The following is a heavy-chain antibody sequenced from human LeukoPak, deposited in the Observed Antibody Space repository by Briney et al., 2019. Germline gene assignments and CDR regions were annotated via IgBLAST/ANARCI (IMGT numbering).Heavy chain of an antibody. D-gene: IGHD3-9*01. CDR3: ARDLYDILTGYYTQYPTFDY. V-gene: IGHV1-18*01. J-gene: IGHJ4*02. Sequence: ASVKVSCKASGYTFTSYGISWVRQAPGQGLEWMGWISAYNGNTNYAQKLQGRVTMTTDTSTSTAYMELRSLRSDDTVVYYCARDLYDILTGYYTQYPTFDYWGQGTLVTVSS. CDR1: GYTFTSYG. CDR2: ISAYNGNT.